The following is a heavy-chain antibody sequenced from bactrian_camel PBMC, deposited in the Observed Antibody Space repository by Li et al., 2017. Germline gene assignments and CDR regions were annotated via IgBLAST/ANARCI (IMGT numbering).Heavy chain of an antibody. J-gene: IGHJ4*01. CDR2: IGSDGST. Sequence: VQLVESGGGSVQAGGSLRLSCAASGYTYSRLCMGWFRQAPGKEREGVAAIGSDGSTRYADSVKGRFTVSQDYAKNTVYLQMDSLQFEDTAMYYCAADPGCIDNPTRRLSPGAYKHWGQGTQVTVS. CDR3: AADPGCIDNPTRRLSPGAYKH. V-gene: IGHV3S67*01. CDR1: GYTYSRLC. D-gene: IGHD5*01.